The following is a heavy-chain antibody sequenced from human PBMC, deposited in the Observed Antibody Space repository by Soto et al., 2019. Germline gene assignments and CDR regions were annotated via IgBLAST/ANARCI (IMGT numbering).Heavy chain of an antibody. Sequence: CPVSCGKGIGGDYWSWISKPPGKWLEWIGEINHSGSTNYNPSLKSRVTISVDTSKNQFSLKLSSVTAADTAVYYCARGLGATCITIFRLVIGPLDYWGQAILVTVAS. CDR2: INHSGST. CDR1: CGKGIGGDY. V-gene: IGHV4-34*01. J-gene: IGHJ4*02. D-gene: IGHD3-9*01. CDR3: ARGLGATCITIFRLVIGPLDY.